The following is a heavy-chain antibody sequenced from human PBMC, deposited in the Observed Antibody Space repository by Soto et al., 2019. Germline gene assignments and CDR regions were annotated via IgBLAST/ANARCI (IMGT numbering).Heavy chain of an antibody. CDR2: IHASGNT. D-gene: IGHD6-19*01. J-gene: IGHJ5*02. V-gene: IGHV4-4*07. CDR1: GGSLNNFY. CDR3: ARSSHRESWFDP. Sequence: SETLSLTCSVSGGSLNNFYWNWIRQTAGKGLEWIGRIHASGNTNYNPSLKSRATLPVDTSKNQFSLKVRSVTAADTAVYYCARSSHRESWFDPWGQGTLVTVSS.